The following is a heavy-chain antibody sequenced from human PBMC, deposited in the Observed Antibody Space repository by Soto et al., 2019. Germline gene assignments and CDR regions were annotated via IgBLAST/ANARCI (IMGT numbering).Heavy chain of an antibody. J-gene: IGHJ4*02. D-gene: IGHD4-4*01. CDR3: ALAGYDSNYYAVTPLSAGHF. Sequence: PGGSLRISCAASGFTFSDYYISWIRQAPGKGLEWVSYISSSGSIIYYADSVKGRFTISRDSAKNSLYLQMNSLRAEDTAVYYCALAGYDSNYYAVTPLSAGHFWGQGTLVTVSS. CDR1: GFTFSDYY. V-gene: IGHV3-11*01. CDR2: ISSSGSII.